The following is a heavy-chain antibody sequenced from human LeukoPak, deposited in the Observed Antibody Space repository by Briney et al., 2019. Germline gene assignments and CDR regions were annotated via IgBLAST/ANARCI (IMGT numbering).Heavy chain of an antibody. D-gene: IGHD3-3*01. CDR1: DDSINDYY. J-gene: IGHJ4*02. Sequence: PSETLSLTCTVSDDSINDYYWSWIRQPAGKGREWIGRIYTTGSTNYNPSLKSRVTMSIDMSMNQFSLNLSSVTAADTAVYYCARGGEWSYDYWGQGTLVTVSS. V-gene: IGHV4-4*07. CDR3: ARGGEWSYDY. CDR2: IYTTGST.